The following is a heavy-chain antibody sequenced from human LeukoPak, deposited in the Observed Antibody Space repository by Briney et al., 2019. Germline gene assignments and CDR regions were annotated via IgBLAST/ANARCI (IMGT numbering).Heavy chain of an antibody. CDR2: ISSLSGAI. CDR1: GFTLSSCS. J-gene: IGHJ4*02. Sequence: GGSLRLSCAASGFTLSSCSMNWVRQAPGKGLEWVSYISSLSGAINYADSVKGRFIISRDNAKYSMFLQMNSLRAEDTAVYYCVRDQGGAVSYWGQGTLVTVSS. V-gene: IGHV3-48*01. D-gene: IGHD3-16*01. CDR3: VRDQGGAVSY.